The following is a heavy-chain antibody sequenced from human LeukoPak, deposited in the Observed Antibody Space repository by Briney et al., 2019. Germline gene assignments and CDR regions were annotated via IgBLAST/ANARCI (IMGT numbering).Heavy chain of an antibody. CDR1: GFTFSSHG. CDR2: ISYDGSNK. CDR3: AKDLYYYDSSGKTPVDY. V-gene: IGHV3-30*18. Sequence: GRSLRLSCAASGFTFSSHGMHWVRQAPGKGLEWVAVISYDGSNKYYADSVKGRFTISRDNSKNTLYLQMNSLRAEDTAVYYCAKDLYYYDSSGKTPVDYWGQGTLVTVSS. J-gene: IGHJ4*02. D-gene: IGHD3-22*01.